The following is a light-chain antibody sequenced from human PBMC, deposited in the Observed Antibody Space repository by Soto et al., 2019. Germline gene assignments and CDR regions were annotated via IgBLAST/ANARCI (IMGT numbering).Light chain of an antibody. Sequence: DIQMTQSPSSLSASVGDRVTITCQASRDITNYLNWYQQKPGKAPKLLISDASNLETGDPSRFSGSGSGTDFTFTISSLQPEDIATYYCQQCENLPYTFGQGTKLQIK. CDR1: RDITNY. CDR3: QQCENLPYT. CDR2: DAS. V-gene: IGKV1-33*01. J-gene: IGKJ2*01.